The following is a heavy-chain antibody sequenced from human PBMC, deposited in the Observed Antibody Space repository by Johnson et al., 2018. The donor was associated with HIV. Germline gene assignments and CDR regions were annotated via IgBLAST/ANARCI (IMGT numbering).Heavy chain of an antibody. CDR2: IYGGGST. CDR3: AKGASGSQRRGAFHI. V-gene: IGHV3-66*01. Sequence: MMLVESGGGLVQPGGSLRLSCAASGFTVGSNYMNWVRQAPGKGLEWVSVIYGGGSTYYADPVKGRFTISRDNSKNTLYLQMNSLRAEDTAVYYCAKGASGSQRRGAFHIWGQGTMVTVSS. CDR1: GFTVGSNY. D-gene: IGHD1-26*01. J-gene: IGHJ3*02.